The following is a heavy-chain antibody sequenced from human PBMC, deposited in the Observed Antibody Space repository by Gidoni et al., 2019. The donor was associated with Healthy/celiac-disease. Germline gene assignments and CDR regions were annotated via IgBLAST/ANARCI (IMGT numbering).Heavy chain of an antibody. CDR2: IIPIFGTA. CDR1: GGTFSSYA. Sequence: QVQLVQSGAEVKKPGSSVKVSCKASGGTFSSYAISWVRQAPGQGVEGMGGIIPIFGTANYAQKFQGRVTITADKSTSTAYMELSSLRSEDTAVYYCARVRNTVVTPRDYYYYGMDVWGQGTTVTVSS. V-gene: IGHV1-69*06. J-gene: IGHJ6*02. D-gene: IGHD2-21*02. CDR3: ARVRNTVVTPRDYYYYGMDV.